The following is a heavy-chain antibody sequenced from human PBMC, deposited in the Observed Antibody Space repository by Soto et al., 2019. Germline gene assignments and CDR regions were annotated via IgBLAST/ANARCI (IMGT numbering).Heavy chain of an antibody. Sequence: QVQLVESGGGVVQPGRSLRLSCAASGFTFSNYAMHWFRQAPGKGLEWVAVISYDGSNKYYADSVKGRFTISRDNSKNTLYLQMNSLRAEDTAVYYCARSITGDAGVGDYWGQGTLVTVSS. CDR2: ISYDGSNK. V-gene: IGHV3-30-3*01. CDR1: GFTFSNYA. CDR3: ARSITGDAGVGDY. D-gene: IGHD7-27*01. J-gene: IGHJ4*02.